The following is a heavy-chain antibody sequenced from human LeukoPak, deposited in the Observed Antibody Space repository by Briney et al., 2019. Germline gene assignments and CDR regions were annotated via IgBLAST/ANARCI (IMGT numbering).Heavy chain of an antibody. D-gene: IGHD1-7*01. J-gene: IGHJ4*02. CDR3: ARVWYNWNSFFDY. Sequence: PSETLSLTCTVSGGSITSSSYYWGWIRQPPGKGLECIGSIYYSGSTYYNPSLKSRVTISVDTSKNQFSLKLSSVTAADTAVYYCARVWYNWNSFFDYWGQGTLVTVSS. CDR1: GGSITSSSYY. V-gene: IGHV4-39*07. CDR2: IYYSGST.